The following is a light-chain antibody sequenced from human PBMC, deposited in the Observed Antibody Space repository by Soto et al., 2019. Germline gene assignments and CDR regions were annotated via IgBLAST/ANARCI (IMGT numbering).Light chain of an antibody. CDR1: QSVSSN. CDR2: GAS. V-gene: IGKV3-15*01. J-gene: IGKJ4*01. CDR3: QQYSNWPLVT. Sequence: EIVMTQSPATLSVSPGERATLSCRASQSVSSNLAWYQQKPGQGPRLLIYGASSRATGIPARFSGSGSGTEFTLTISSQQSEDFAVYYCQQYSNWPLVTFGGGTKVEIK.